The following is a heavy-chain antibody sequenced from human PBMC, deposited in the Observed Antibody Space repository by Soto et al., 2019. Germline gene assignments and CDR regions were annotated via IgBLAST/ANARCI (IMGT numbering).Heavy chain of an antibody. CDR3: ARALSSGYYSILDY. CDR2: IGTAGDT. D-gene: IGHD3-22*01. Sequence: GGSLRLSCAASGFTFSSYDMHWVRQATGKGLEWVSAIGTAGDTYYPGSVKGRFTISRENAKNSLYLQMNSLRAEDTAVYYCARALSSGYYSILDYWGQGTLVTVSS. CDR1: GFTFSSYD. J-gene: IGHJ4*02. V-gene: IGHV3-13*01.